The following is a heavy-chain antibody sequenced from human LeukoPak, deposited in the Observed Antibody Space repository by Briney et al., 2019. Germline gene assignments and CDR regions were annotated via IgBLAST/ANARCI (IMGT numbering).Heavy chain of an antibody. Sequence: ASVKVSCKASGYTFPNYGIVWVRQAPGQGLEWMGWISPYNDNTNYADKFQGRITMTTDTSTSTAYMELTRLRSDDTAVYYCAREAHDYYDYWGQGTLVTVSS. V-gene: IGHV1-18*04. CDR2: ISPYNDNT. CDR3: AREAHDYYDY. CDR1: GYTFPNYG. J-gene: IGHJ4*02.